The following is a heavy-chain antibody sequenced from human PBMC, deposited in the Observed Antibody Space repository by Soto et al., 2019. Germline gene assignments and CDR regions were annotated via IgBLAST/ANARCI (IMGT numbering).Heavy chain of an antibody. D-gene: IGHD5-12*01. CDR1: GFTFSSYD. J-gene: IGHJ6*02. CDR2: IGTAGDT. CDR3: ARGRDGYNYASYGMDV. Sequence: EVQLVESGGGLVQPGGSLRLSCAASGFTFSSYDMHWVRQATGKGLEWVSAIGTAGDTYYPGSVKGRFTISRENAKNSLYLQMNRLRAGDTAVYYCARGRDGYNYASYGMDVWGQGTTVTVSS. V-gene: IGHV3-13*04.